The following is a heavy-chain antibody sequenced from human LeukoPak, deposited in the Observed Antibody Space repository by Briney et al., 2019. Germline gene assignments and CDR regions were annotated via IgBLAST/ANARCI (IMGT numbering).Heavy chain of an antibody. J-gene: IGHJ4*02. Sequence: ASVRVSCKASGYTFTGYYMHWVRQAPGQGPEWMGRINPNSGGTNYAQRFQGRVTMTRDTSISTAYMELSRLRSDDTAVYYCARDHYGYSSGSGFDCWGQGILVTVPS. CDR2: INPNSGGT. CDR3: ARDHYGYSSGSGFDC. D-gene: IGHD3-10*01. V-gene: IGHV1-2*06. CDR1: GYTFTGYY.